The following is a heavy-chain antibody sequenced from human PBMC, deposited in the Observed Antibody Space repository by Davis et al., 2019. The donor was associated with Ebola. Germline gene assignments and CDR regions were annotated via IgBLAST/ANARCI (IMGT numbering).Heavy chain of an antibody. CDR1: GGSISSSSYY. D-gene: IGHD7-27*01. CDR3: AGNWGLGYFDY. V-gene: IGHV4-39*07. Sequence: PSETLSLTCTVSGGSISSSSYYWGWLRQPPGQGLEWNGSIYYSGSTYYNPSLKSRVTISVDTSKNPFSLKMSSVTAADTAVYYCAGNWGLGYFDYWGQGTLVTVSS. CDR2: IYYSGST. J-gene: IGHJ4*02.